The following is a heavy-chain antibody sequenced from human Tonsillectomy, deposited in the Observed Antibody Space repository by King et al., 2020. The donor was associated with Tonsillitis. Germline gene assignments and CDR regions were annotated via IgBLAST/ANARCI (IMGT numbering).Heavy chain of an antibody. CDR3: ANDHGSDCSGGSCYSPDAFDI. Sequence: VQLVESGGGLVQPGGSLRLSCAASGFTFSSYEMNWVRQAPGKGLEWVSYISSSGSTIYYADSVKGRFTISRDNAKNSLYLQMNSLRAEDTAVYYCANDHGSDCSGGSCYSPDAFDIWGQGTMVTVSS. J-gene: IGHJ3*02. D-gene: IGHD2-15*01. V-gene: IGHV3-48*03. CDR1: GFTFSSYE. CDR2: ISSSGSTI.